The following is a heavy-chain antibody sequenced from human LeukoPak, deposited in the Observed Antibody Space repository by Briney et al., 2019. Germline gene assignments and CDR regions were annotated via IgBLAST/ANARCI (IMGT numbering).Heavy chain of an antibody. CDR1: GGSISSGDYY. D-gene: IGHD1-14*01. J-gene: IGHJ6*03. CDR3: ARDNAYLAEDYYYYMDV. V-gene: IGHV4-30-4*08. CDR2: IYYSGST. Sequence: SQTLSLTCTVSGGSISSGDYYWSWIRQPPGKGLEWIGYIYYSGSTYYNPSLKSRVTISVDTSKNQFSLKLSSVTAADTAVYYCARDNAYLAEDYYYYMDVWGKGTTVTVSS.